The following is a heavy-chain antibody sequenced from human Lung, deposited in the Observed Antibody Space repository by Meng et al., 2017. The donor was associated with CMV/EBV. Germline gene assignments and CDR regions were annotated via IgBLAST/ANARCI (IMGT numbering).Heavy chain of an antibody. CDR2: ISSSGDTK. CDR3: AILPRGYCSTTTCS. CDR1: GFTFNGYY. D-gene: IGHD2-15*01. Sequence: AYGFTFNGYYMSWIRQAPGKGLEWVSYISSSGDTKYYADSVKGRFTISRDNAKNSLYLQMNILRAEDTAVYYCAILPRGYCSTTTCSWGQGMLVTVSS. J-gene: IGHJ5*01. V-gene: IGHV3-11*01.